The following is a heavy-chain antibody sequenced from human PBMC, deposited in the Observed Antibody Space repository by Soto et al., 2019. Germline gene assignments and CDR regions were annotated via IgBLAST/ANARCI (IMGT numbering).Heavy chain of an antibody. CDR2: LRPSYPYT. J-gene: IGHJ4*02. CDR3: ARRPGSFWSGYPEAFDY. CDR1: GFACSTFG. V-gene: IGHV3-21*03. D-gene: IGHD3-3*01. Sequence: GGSLRRSCAASGFACSTFGMNWVRQAPGKGLAWVSFLRPSYPYTSYADSVKGRFTISGDNAKNSVALQMNSLRADDTGVYYCARRPGSFWSGYPEAFDYWGPGTLVTVSS.